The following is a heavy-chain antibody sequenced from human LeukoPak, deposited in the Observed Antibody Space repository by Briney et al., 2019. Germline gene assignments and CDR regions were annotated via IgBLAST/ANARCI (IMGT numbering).Heavy chain of an antibody. CDR1: GLTFSSYA. CDR2: ISGSGGST. D-gene: IGHD3-22*01. V-gene: IGHV3-23*01. J-gene: IGHJ4*02. Sequence: GGSLRLSCAASGLTFSSYAMSWVRQAPGKGLEWVSAISGSGGSTYYADSVKGRFTISRDNSKNTLYLQMNSLRAEDTAVYYCAKDPSFDSSGYYLGFDYWGQGTLVTVSS. CDR3: AKDPSFDSSGYYLGFDY.